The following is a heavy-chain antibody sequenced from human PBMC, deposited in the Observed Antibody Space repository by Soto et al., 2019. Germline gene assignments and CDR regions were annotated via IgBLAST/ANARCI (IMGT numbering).Heavy chain of an antibody. CDR2: IYHSGST. J-gene: IGHJ3*02. CDR3: ASKPTHTDAFDI. Sequence: XWTLSLTCAVSGGSISSSNWWSCVRQPPGKGLEWIGEIYHSGSTNYNPSLKSRVTISVDKSKNQFSLKLSSVTAADTAVYYCASKPTHTDAFDIWGQGTMVTVSS. D-gene: IGHD2-2*02. V-gene: IGHV4-4*02. CDR1: GGSISSSNW.